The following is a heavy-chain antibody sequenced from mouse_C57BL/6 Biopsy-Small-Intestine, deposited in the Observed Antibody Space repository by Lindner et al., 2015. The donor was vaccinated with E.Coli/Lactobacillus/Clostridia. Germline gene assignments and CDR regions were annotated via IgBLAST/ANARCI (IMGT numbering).Heavy chain of an antibody. CDR3: ARRGTDYYAMDY. J-gene: IGHJ4*01. V-gene: IGHV5-17*01. D-gene: IGHD4-1*01. CDR2: ISSGSKTI. Sequence: VQLQEFWGRLSEAWRSLKLSCAASGFTFSDYGMHWVRQAPEKGLEWIAYISSGSKTIYYADTVKGRFTISRDNAKNTLFLQMTSLRSEDTAMYYCARRGTDYYAMDYWGQGTSVTVSS. CDR1: GFTFSDYG.